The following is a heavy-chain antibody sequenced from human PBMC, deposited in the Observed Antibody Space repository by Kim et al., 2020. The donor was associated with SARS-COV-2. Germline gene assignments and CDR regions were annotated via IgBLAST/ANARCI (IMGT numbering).Heavy chain of an antibody. D-gene: IGHD3-3*01. CDR3: ARAGRTIFGVVSRYDY. V-gene: IGHV4-31*02. Sequence: SLKGRVTISVDTAKNPFSLKLSSVTAADTAVYYCARAGRTIFGVVSRYDYWGQGTLVTVSS. J-gene: IGHJ4*02.